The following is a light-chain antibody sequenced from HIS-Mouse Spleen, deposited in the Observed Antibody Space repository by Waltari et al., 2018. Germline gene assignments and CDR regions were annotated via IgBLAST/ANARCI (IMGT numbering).Light chain of an antibody. Sequence: QSALTQPRSVSGSPGQSVTISCTGTSSDVCGYNYVSWYQQHPGKAPKLMIYYVSKRPSGVPDRFSGSKSGNTASLTISGLQAEDEADYYCCSYAGSLVVFGGGTKLTVL. V-gene: IGLV2-11*01. CDR2: YVS. CDR1: SSDVCGYNY. J-gene: IGLJ2*01. CDR3: CSYAGSLVV.